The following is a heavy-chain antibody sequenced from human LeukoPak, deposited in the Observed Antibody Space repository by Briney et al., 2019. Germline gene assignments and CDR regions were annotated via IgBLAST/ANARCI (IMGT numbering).Heavy chain of an antibody. CDR1: GGSISSYS. CDR3: ARLYYDFWSGYPWYFDY. V-gene: IGHV4-59*08. CDR2: VYYSGNT. D-gene: IGHD3-3*01. J-gene: IGHJ4*02. Sequence: PSETLSLTCTVSGGSISSYSWSWIRQPPGKGLEWIGYVYYSGNTNYNPSLKSRVTISVDTSKNQFSLKLSSVTAADTAVYYCARLYYDFWSGYPWYFDYWGQGTLVTVSS.